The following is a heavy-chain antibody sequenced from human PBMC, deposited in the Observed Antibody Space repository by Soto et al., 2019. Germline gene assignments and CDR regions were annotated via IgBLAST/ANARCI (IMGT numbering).Heavy chain of an antibody. D-gene: IGHD6-19*01. CDR3: EKDERQWMVLNYYYYGMDV. CDR1: GFTFSSYA. J-gene: IGHJ6*02. Sequence: GSLILTCPASGFTFSSYAMSWVRQAPGKGLGWVSAISGTGGSTYYADSVKGRFTISRDNSKNTLWLQMNSLRAEDTAVYYCEKDERQWMVLNYYYYGMDVWGQGTKVTVYS. V-gene: IGHV3-23*01. CDR2: ISGTGGST.